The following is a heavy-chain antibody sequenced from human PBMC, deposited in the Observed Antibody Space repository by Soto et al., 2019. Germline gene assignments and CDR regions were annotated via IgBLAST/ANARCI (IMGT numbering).Heavy chain of an antibody. CDR2: IYYSGST. J-gene: IGHJ6*03. D-gene: IGHD5-12*01. CDR3: ARQYSGYDVGYYYYYYMDV. V-gene: IGHV4-59*08. Sequence: SETLSLTCTVSGGSISSYYWSWIRQPPGKGLEWIGYIYYSGSTNYNPSLKSRVTISVDTSKNQFSLKLSSVTAADTAVYYCARQYSGYDVGYYYYYYMDVWGKGTTVTVSS. CDR1: GGSISSYY.